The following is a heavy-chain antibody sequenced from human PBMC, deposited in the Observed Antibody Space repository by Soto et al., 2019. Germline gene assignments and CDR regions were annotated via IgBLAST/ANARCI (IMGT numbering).Heavy chain of an antibody. Sequence: QLQLQESGPGLVTPSETLSLTFTVSGGSISISSYYWGWIRQPPGKGLEWIGSIYYRGSTYYTPSLKGRVTIYVDTSTIHYSLKLSSVTAADTAVYYCARHPRRITTAAKWGQGTLVTVSS. V-gene: IGHV4-39*01. J-gene: IGHJ4*02. CDR2: IYYRGST. D-gene: IGHD3-16*01. CDR3: ARHPRRITTAAK. CDR1: GGSISISSYY.